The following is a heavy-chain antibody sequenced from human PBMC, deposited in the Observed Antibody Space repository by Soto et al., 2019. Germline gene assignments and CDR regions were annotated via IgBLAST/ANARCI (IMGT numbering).Heavy chain of an antibody. CDR3: ARRGYGPGFPYYYGMDV. D-gene: IGHD3-10*01. Sequence: SETLSLTCTVSGVSMSSYYWSWIRQPPGKGLEWIGYIYYSGSTNYNPSLKSRVTMSVDTPKNQFSLKLSSVTAADTAVYYCARRGYGPGFPYYYGMDVWGQGTTVTVSS. CDR1: GVSMSSYY. V-gene: IGHV4-59*01. J-gene: IGHJ6*02. CDR2: IYYSGST.